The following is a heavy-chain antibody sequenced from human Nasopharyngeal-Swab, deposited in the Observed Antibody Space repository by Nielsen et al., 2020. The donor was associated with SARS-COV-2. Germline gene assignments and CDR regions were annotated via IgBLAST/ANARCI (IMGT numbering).Heavy chain of an antibody. CDR1: GGSINSGGYY. CDR2: IHNSGTT. V-gene: IGHV4-31*03. Sequence: SETLSLTCTVSGGSINSGGYYWSWVRQHAEKGLEWIGHIHNSGTTYHNPSLMSRIRMSVDTSKDQFSLKLSSVTAADTAVYYCARIQCGEISCINFWNFDLWGRGTLVTVSS. J-gene: IGHJ2*01. CDR3: ARIQCGEISCINFWNFDL. D-gene: IGHD2-21*01.